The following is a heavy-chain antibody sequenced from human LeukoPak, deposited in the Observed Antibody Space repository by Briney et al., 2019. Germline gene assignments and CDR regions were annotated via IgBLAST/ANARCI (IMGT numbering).Heavy chain of an antibody. CDR1: GFTVSSNY. CDR2: IYSGGST. V-gene: IGHV3-53*01. D-gene: IGHD2-8*01. CDR3: ARDLGYCTNGVCHTRFDY. J-gene: IGHJ4*02. Sequence: GGSLRLSCTASGFTVSSNYMSWVRQAPGKGLEWVSVIYSGGSTYYADSVKGRFTISRDNTKNSLYLQMNSLRAEDTAVFYCARDLGYCTNGVCHTRFDYWGQGTLVTVSS.